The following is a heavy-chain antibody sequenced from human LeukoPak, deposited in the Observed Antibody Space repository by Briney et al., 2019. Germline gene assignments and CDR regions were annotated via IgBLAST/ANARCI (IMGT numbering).Heavy chain of an antibody. CDR2: IYYSGST. J-gene: IGHJ4*02. CDR1: GGSISSYY. Sequence: SETLSLTCTVSGGSISSYYWSWIRQPPGKGLEWIGYIYYSGSTNYNPSLKSRVTISVDTSKNQFSLKLSSVTAADTAVYYCAGWAAAGTFDYWGQGTLVTVSS. CDR3: AGWAAAGTFDY. V-gene: IGHV4-59*01. D-gene: IGHD6-13*01.